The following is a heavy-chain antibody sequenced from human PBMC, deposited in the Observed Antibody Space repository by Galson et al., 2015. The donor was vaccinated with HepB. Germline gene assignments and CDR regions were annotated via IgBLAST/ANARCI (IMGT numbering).Heavy chain of an antibody. CDR2: ISYDGSNK. CDR1: GFTFSSYG. V-gene: IGHV3-30*18. CDR3: ANGGPRNGGAAGTWVY. J-gene: IGHJ4*02. D-gene: IGHD6-13*01. Sequence: SLRLSCAASGFTFSSYGMHWVRQAPGKGLEWVAVISYDGSNKYYADSVKGRFTISRDNSKNTLYLQMNSLRAEDTAVYYCANGGPRNGGAAGTWVYWGQGTLVTVPS.